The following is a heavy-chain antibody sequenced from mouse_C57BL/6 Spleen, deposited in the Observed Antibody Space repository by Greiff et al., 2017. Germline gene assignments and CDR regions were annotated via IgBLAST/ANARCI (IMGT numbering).Heavy chain of an antibody. Sequence: DVMLVESGEGLVKPGGSLKLSCAASGFTFSSYAMSWVRQTPEKRLEWVAYISSGGDYIYYADTVKGRFTISRDNARNTLYLQMSSLKSEDTAMYYCTRDAYDCAWFAYWGQGTLVTVSA. CDR3: TRDAYDCAWFAY. CDR1: GFTFSSYA. J-gene: IGHJ3*01. V-gene: IGHV5-9-1*02. CDR2: ISSGGDYI. D-gene: IGHD2-4*01.